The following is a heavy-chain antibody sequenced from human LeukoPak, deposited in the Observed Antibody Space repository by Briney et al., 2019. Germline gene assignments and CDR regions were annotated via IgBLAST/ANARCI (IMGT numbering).Heavy chain of an antibody. V-gene: IGHV3-21*01. J-gene: IGHJ3*02. CDR2: ISSSSSYI. Sequence: GGSLRLSCAASGFTFSSYSMNWVRQAPGKGLEWVSSISSSSSYIYYADSVKGRFTISRDNAKNSLYLQMNSLRAEDTAVYYCARVVVVRGAFDIWGQGTMVTVSS. CDR3: ARVVVVRGAFDI. CDR1: GFTFSSYS. D-gene: IGHD3-10*01.